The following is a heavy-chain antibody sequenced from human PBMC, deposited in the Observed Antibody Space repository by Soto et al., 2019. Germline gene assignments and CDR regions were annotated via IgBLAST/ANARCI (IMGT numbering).Heavy chain of an antibody. V-gene: IGHV1-2*02. CDR3: ARGLPRGCSRDGMDV. J-gene: IGHJ6*02. CDR1: GYTFSGYL. D-gene: IGHD2-8*01. CDR2: INPNSGGT. Sequence: QMQLVQSGAEVKKPGASVRVSCKASGYTFSGYLLHWVRQAPGQGLEWMGWINPNSGGTNYAQKFLGRVTMTRDTSISPAYMELSRLRSGDTAVYYGARGLPRGCSRDGMDVWGQGTTVTVSS.